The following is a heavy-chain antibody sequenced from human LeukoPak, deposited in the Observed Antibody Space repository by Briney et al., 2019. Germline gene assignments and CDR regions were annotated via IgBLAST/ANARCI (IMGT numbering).Heavy chain of an antibody. J-gene: IGHJ5*02. D-gene: IGHD3-10*01. CDR1: GGSISSYY. CDR2: IYYSGST. V-gene: IGHV4-59*01. CDR3: ARAGGRGRNWFDP. Sequence: TSETLSLTCTVSGGSISSYYWSWIRQPPGKGLEWIGYIYYSGSTNYNPSLKSRVTISVDTSKNQFSLKLSSVTAADTAVYYCARAGGRGRNWFDPWGQGTLVTVSS.